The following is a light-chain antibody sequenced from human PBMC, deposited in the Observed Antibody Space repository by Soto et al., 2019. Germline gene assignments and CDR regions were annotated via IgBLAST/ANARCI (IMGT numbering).Light chain of an antibody. CDR2: GAS. V-gene: IGKV3-20*01. CDR3: QHYVTSLTT. J-gene: IGKJ1*01. Sequence: EIVLTQSPGTLSLSPGERATRSCRASQSVSNNYLAWYQQKPGQAPRLLIFGASIRVKGVPDRFIGSGSGTDFTLTISRLEPEDFAVYYCQHYVTSLTTFGQGTKVDI. CDR1: QSVSNNY.